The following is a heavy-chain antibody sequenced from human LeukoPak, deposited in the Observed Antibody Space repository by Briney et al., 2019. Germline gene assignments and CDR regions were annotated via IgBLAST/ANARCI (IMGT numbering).Heavy chain of an antibody. CDR2: INSDGSST. Sequence: PGGSLRLSCAASGFTFSSYWMHWVRQAPGKGLVWVSRINSDGSSTSYADSVKGRFTISRDNAKSSLYLQMNSLRAEDTAVYYCVRDGRFGELLCDYWGQGTLVTVSS. J-gene: IGHJ4*02. CDR3: VRDGRFGELLCDY. V-gene: IGHV3-74*01. D-gene: IGHD3-10*01. CDR1: GFTFSSYW.